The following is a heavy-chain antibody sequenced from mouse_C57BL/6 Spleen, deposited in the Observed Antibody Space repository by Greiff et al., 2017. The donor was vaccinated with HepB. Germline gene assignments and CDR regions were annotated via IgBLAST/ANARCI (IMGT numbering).Heavy chain of an antibody. J-gene: IGHJ2*01. V-gene: IGHV3-6*01. Sequence: EESGPGLVKPSQSLSLTCSVTGYSITSGYYWNWIRQFPGNKLEWMGYISYDGSNNYNPSLKNRISITRDTSKNQFFLKLNSVTTEDTATYYCARDALHYYGSSYEEFDYWGQGTTLTVSS. CDR2: ISYDGSN. D-gene: IGHD1-1*01. CDR1: GYSITSGYY. CDR3: ARDALHYYGSSYEEFDY.